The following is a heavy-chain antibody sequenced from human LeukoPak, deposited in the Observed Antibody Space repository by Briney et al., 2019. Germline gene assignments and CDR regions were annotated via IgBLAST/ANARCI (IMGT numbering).Heavy chain of an antibody. CDR3: AKAGTTGIHHWFDP. CDR1: GGSFSVYY. V-gene: IGHV4-34*01. Sequence: SETLSLTCAVYGGSFSVYYWSWIRQPPGKGLEWIAEINHLGRTSYNPSLKSRVTILVDTSKNQFSLKLSSVTAADTAVYYCAKAGTTGIHHWFDPWGQGNLVTVSS. J-gene: IGHJ5*02. CDR2: INHLGRT. D-gene: IGHD1-1*01.